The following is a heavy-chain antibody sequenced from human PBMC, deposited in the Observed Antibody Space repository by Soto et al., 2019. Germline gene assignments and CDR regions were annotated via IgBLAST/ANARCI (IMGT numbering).Heavy chain of an antibody. CDR1: GGSINSGGYC. V-gene: IGHV4-31*03. CDR2: ISYGGST. Sequence: QVQLQESDPGLVKPSQTLSLTCTVSGGSINSGGYCWSWIRQHPGKGLDWIGCISYGGSTSYNPSLXSRXTISVDTSKNQFSLKLTSVTAADTAVYYCSRGILVWGQGALITVSS. D-gene: IGHD5-18*01. CDR3: SRGILV. J-gene: IGHJ4*02.